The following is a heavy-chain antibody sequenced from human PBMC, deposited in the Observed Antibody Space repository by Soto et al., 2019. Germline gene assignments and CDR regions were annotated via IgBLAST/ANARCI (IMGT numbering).Heavy chain of an antibody. CDR3: EREVVLLWFRTGGMHV. V-gene: IGHV3-7*03. CDR1: GFTFSSYW. J-gene: IGHJ6*02. D-gene: IGHD3-10*01. Sequence: GGSLRLSCAASGFTFSSYWMSWVRQAPGKGLEWVANIKQDGSEKYYVDSVKGRFTISRDNAKNSLYLQMKRMRAEDTAVYYCEREVVLLWFRTGGMHVCGAGLNVTVSS. CDR2: IKQDGSEK.